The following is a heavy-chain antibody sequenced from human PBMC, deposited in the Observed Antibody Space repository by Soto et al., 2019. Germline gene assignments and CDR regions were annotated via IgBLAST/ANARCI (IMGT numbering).Heavy chain of an antibody. CDR2: ISYDGSNQ. CDR1: GFTFSGYA. Sequence: PGGSLRLSCAASGFTFSGYAMHWVRQAPGKGLEWVSLISYDGSNQYYADSVKGRFTISRDNSKNTVYLQMNSLRAEDTAVYYCANSPKATIFGVVIPYGMDVWGQGTTVTVSS. J-gene: IGHJ6*02. CDR3: ANSPKATIFGVVIPYGMDV. V-gene: IGHV3-30-3*01. D-gene: IGHD3-3*01.